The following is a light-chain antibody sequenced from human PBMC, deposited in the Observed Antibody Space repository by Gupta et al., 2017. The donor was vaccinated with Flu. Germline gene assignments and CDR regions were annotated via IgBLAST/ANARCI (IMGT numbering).Light chain of an antibody. CDR3: QSQDGSNRV. CDR1: SASIASNF. J-gene: IGLJ3*02. Sequence: NFILTQPHSVSQSQGKTVTISCTRTSASIASNFVHWYQQRPGSAPTPVIYEGYQIPSGVPDRFSGSIDSASNTASLTISGLTTEDEADYYCQSQDGSNRVFGGGTKLTVL. V-gene: IGLV6-57*03. CDR2: EGY.